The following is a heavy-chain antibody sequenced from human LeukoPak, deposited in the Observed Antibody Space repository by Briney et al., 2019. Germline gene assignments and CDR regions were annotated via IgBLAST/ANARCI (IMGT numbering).Heavy chain of an antibody. CDR2: ISGSGGST. D-gene: IGHD3-22*01. CDR3: ARGSTYYDSSGQVPFDY. V-gene: IGHV3-23*01. Sequence: GGSLRLSCAASGFTFSSYAMSWVRQAPGKGLEWVPAISGSGGSTYYADSVKGRFTISRDNSKNTLYLQMNSLRAEGTAVYYCARGSTYYDSSGQVPFDYWGQGTLVTVSS. J-gene: IGHJ4*02. CDR1: GFTFSSYA.